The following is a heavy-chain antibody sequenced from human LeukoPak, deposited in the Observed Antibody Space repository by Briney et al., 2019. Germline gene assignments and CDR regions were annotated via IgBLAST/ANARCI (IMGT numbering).Heavy chain of an antibody. D-gene: IGHD5-24*01. Sequence: SETLSLTCTVSGGSISSYYWSWIRQPPGKGLERIGYIYYSGSTNYNPSLKSRVTISVDTSKNQFSLKLSSVTAADTAVYYCARVGGREGYWGQGTLVTVSS. CDR2: IYYSGST. J-gene: IGHJ4*02. CDR1: GGSISSYY. CDR3: ARVGGREGY. V-gene: IGHV4-59*01.